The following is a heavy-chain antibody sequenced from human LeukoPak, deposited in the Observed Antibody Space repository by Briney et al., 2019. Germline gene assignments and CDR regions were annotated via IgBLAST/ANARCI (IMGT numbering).Heavy chain of an antibody. CDR3: ATSSSSANHFYFDS. CDR1: GFIFSSYW. CDR2: INTDGSVT. V-gene: IGHV3-74*01. Sequence: GGSLRLSCATSGFIFSSYWMHWVRQAPGKGLVWVSYINTDGSVTNYADSVKGRFTISRDNAKNTLYLQMNSLRAEDTAVYYCATSSSSANHFYFDSWGQGTLVTVSS. J-gene: IGHJ4*02. D-gene: IGHD6-6*01.